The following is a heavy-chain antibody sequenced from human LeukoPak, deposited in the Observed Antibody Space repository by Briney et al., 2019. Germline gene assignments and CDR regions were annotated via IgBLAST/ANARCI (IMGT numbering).Heavy chain of an antibody. CDR3: ARERAEDSSGYCHGGVCAFDI. V-gene: IGHV4-4*07. J-gene: IGHJ3*02. Sequence: SETLSLTCTVSGGSFSSYYWSWIRQPAGKGLEWIGRIYSRESTNYNPSLKSRVTISVDTSKNQFSLKLSSVTAADTAVYYCARERAEDSSGYCHGGVCAFDIWGQGTMVTVSS. CDR2: IYSREST. D-gene: IGHD3-22*01. CDR1: GGSFSSYY.